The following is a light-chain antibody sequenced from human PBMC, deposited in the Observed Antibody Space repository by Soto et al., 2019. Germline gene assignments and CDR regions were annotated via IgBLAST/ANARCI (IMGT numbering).Light chain of an antibody. J-gene: IGLJ2*01. Sequence: QSVLTQPASVSGSPGQSITISCTGASSDIGGYNYVSWYQQYPGKAPKLMIYKVSNRPSGVSDRFSGSKSGNTASLAISGLQAEDEADYFCCSYTSSSTLVFGGGTKLTVL. CDR3: CSYTSSSTLV. CDR2: KVS. V-gene: IGLV2-14*01. CDR1: SSDIGGYNY.